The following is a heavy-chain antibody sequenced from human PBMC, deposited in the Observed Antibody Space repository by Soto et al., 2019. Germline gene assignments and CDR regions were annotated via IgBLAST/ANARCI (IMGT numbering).Heavy chain of an antibody. CDR3: ARQPYCSSTSCYPFSNWFDP. V-gene: IGHV4-59*04. CDR1: GGSISRYY. D-gene: IGHD2-2*01. CDR2: IYYSGST. J-gene: IGHJ5*02. Sequence: SETLSLTCTVSGGSISRYYWSWIRQPPGKGLEWIGYIYYSGSTYYNPSLKSRVTISVDTSKNQFSLKLSSVTAADTAVYYCARQPYCSSTSCYPFSNWFDPWGQGTLVTVSS.